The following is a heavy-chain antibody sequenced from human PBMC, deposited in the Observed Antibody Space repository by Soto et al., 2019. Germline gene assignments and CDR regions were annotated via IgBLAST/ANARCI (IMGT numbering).Heavy chain of an antibody. CDR1: GYSFSGYW. D-gene: IGHD1-20*01. Sequence: GESLQISCTASGYSFSGYWIGCVRQMPGKGLEWMGIIYPGDSDTKYSPSFQGQVTISADKSIATAYLQWTSLKASDTAMYYCARRPGITGINDPFEHWGQGTLVTVS. J-gene: IGHJ4*02. CDR2: IYPGDSDT. CDR3: ARRPGITGINDPFEH. V-gene: IGHV5-51*01.